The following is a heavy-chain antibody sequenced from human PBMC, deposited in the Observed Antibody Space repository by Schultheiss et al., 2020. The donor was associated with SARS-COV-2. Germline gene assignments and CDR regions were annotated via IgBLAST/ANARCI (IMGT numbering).Heavy chain of an antibody. J-gene: IGHJ5*02. V-gene: IGHV4-59*08. CDR3: ARHASMVRGVIIGSWFDP. CDR1: GGSISSYY. CDR2: IYYSGST. D-gene: IGHD3-10*01. Sequence: SETLSLTCTVYGGSISSYYWSWIRQPPGKGLEWIGYIYYSGSTNYNPFLKSRVTISVDTSKNQFSLKLSSVTAADTAVYYCARHASMVRGVIIGSWFDPWGQGTLVTVSS.